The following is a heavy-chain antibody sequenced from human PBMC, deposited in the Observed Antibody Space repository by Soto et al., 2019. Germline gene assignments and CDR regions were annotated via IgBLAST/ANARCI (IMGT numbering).Heavy chain of an antibody. J-gene: IGHJ6*02. V-gene: IGHV3-30*18. CDR2: ISYDGSNK. CDR1: GFTFSSYG. Sequence: SLRLSCAASGFTFSSYGMHWVRQAPGKGLEWVAVISYDGSNKYYADSVKGRFTISRDNSKNTLYLQMNSLRAEDTAVYYCAKELVYYYYYGMDVWGQGTTVTVSS. CDR3: AKELVYYYYYGMDV. D-gene: IGHD6-13*01.